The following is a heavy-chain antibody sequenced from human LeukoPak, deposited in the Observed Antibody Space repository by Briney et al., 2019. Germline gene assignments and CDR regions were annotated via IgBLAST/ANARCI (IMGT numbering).Heavy chain of an antibody. Sequence: AGGSLRLSCEASGFTFSSHSMTWVRQAPGKTLEGISYIGHTGSPSNYADSVRGRFTISRDNAKNSLYLQMNSLTVEDTAVYYCARDQRPYCGGECYCAIDLWGRGTLVTVSS. CDR1: GFTFSSHS. J-gene: IGHJ3*01. CDR2: IGHTGSPS. CDR3: ARDQRPYCGGECYCAIDL. V-gene: IGHV3-48*01. D-gene: IGHD2-21*01.